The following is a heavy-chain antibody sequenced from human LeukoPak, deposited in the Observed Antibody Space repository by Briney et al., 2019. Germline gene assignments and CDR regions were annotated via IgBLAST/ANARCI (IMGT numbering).Heavy chain of an antibody. D-gene: IGHD5-18*01. CDR3: ARSTGYSYGYNY. J-gene: IGHJ4*02. CDR2: VSYSGDI. V-gene: IGHV4-59*01. Sequence: PSETLSLTCTVSGGSISNYYWSWIRQPPGKGREWIGYVSYSGDINYNPSLKSRVTMSVDTSKNQFSLKLASVTAADTAVYYCARSTGYSYGYNYWGQGTLVTVSS. CDR1: GGSISNYY.